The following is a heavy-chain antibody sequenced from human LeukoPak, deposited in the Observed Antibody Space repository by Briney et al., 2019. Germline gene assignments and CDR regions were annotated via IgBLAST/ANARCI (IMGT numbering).Heavy chain of an antibody. D-gene: IGHD5-24*01. CDR3: ARDVVEMATTNLFDY. J-gene: IGHJ4*02. Sequence: PSETLSLTCTVSGGSISSSSYYWGWIRQPPGKGLEWIGSIYYSGSTYYNPSLKSRVTISVDTSKNQFSLKLSSVTAADTAVYYCARDVVEMATTNLFDYWGQGTLVTVSS. CDR1: GGSISSSSYY. V-gene: IGHV4-39*07. CDR2: IYYSGST.